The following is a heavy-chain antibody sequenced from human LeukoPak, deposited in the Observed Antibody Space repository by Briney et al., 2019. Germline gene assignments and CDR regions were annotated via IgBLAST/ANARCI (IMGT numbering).Heavy chain of an antibody. V-gene: IGHV4-4*07. D-gene: IGHD6-13*01. CDR2: ISTSGST. J-gene: IGHJ4*02. CDR3: ARVRAAAGPFYFDY. CDR1: GGSISSYY. Sequence: SETLSLTCTVSGGSISSYYWSWIRQPAGKGLEWIGRISTSGSTNYNPNPSLKSRVTMSVDTSKNQFSLKLSSVTAADTAVYYCARVRAAAGPFYFDYWGQGTLVTVYS.